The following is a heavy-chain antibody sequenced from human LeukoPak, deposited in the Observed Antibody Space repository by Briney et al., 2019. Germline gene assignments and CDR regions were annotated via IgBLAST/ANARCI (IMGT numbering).Heavy chain of an antibody. Sequence: SETLSLTCTVSGGSISSYYWSWIRQPPGKGLEWIGYIYYSGSTNYNPSLKSRVTISVDTSKNQFSLKPSSVTAADTAVYYCATYYYDSSGYYYLDYWGQGTLVTVSS. D-gene: IGHD3-22*01. V-gene: IGHV4-59*08. CDR3: ATYYYDSSGYYYLDY. CDR2: IYYSGST. J-gene: IGHJ4*02. CDR1: GGSISSYY.